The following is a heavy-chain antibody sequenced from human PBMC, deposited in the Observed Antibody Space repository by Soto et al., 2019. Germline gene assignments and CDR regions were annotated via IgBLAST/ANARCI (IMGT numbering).Heavy chain of an antibody. V-gene: IGHV3-33*02. J-gene: IGHJ4*02. Sequence: QVQVVESGGAVVQPGRSLRLSCVASGFTFSNFGMHWVRQAPGKGLEWVAVIWHDGKNKYYADSAEGRFTVSRDNSKNTLFLQMNSLTAEDTAVYYCARDPGQDEAMDYWGQGTLVTVSS. CDR2: IWHDGKNK. CDR3: ARDPGQDEAMDY. CDR1: GFTFSNFG.